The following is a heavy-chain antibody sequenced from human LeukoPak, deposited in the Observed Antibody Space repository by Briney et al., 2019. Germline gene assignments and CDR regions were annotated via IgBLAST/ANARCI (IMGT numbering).Heavy chain of an antibody. CDR2: INPSGGST. J-gene: IGHJ4*02. CDR1: GYTFTSYY. CDR3: ATGLGVRGVTLDY. Sequence: ASVKVSCKASGYTFTSYYMHWVRQAPGQGLEWMGIINPSGGSTSYAQKFQGRVTMTEDTSTDTAYMELSSPRSEDTAVYYCATGLGVRGVTLDYWGQGTLVTVSS. V-gene: IGHV1-46*01. D-gene: IGHD2-21*02.